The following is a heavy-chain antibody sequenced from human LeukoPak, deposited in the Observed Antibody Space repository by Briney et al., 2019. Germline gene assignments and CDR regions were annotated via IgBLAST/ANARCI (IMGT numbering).Heavy chain of an antibody. Sequence: GRSLRLSCAASGFAFSSYGMHWVRQAPGKGLEWVAVISYGGSNKYYADSVKGRFTISRDNSKNTLYLQMNSLRAEDTAVYYCAIQAGDFDYWGQGTLVTVSS. J-gene: IGHJ4*02. D-gene: IGHD4-17*01. CDR2: ISYGGSNK. V-gene: IGHV3-30*03. CDR3: AIQAGDFDY. CDR1: GFAFSSYG.